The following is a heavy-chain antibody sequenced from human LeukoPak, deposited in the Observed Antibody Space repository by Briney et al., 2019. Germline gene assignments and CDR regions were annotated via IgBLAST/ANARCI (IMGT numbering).Heavy chain of an antibody. CDR3: ARASSGWAVDLYYFDY. J-gene: IGHJ4*02. V-gene: IGHV3-21*01. D-gene: IGHD6-19*01. Sequence: TRGSLRLSCAASGSTFSSYSMNWVRQAPGKGLEWVSSISSTSSYIYYADSVKGRFTISRDNAKNSLYLQMNTLRAEDTAVYYCARASSGWAVDLYYFDYWGQGTLVTVSS. CDR2: ISSTSSYI. CDR1: GSTFSSYS.